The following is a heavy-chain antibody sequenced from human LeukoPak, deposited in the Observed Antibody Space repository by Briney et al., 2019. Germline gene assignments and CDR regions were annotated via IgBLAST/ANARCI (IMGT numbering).Heavy chain of an antibody. J-gene: IGHJ4*02. Sequence: GGSLRLSCAASGFTFSSYAMSWVRQAPGKGLEWVSAISGSGGSTYYADSVKGRFTISRDNSKNTLYLQMNSLRAEDTAVYYCAKFPSQYSSGWYDYWGQGTLVTVSS. V-gene: IGHV3-23*01. D-gene: IGHD6-19*01. CDR2: ISGSGGST. CDR3: AKFPSQYSSGWYDY. CDR1: GFTFSSYA.